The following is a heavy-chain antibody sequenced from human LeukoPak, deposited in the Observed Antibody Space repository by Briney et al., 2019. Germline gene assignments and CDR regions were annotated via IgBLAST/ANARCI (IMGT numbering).Heavy chain of an antibody. J-gene: IGHJ6*03. D-gene: IGHD1-14*01. CDR1: GFSFSNYW. V-gene: IGHV3-7*01. Sequence: GGSLRLSCVASGFSFSNYWMTWVRQAPGKGLEWVANIKQDGSEKYYVDSVKGRFTISRDNAKNSLYLQMNSLRAEDTAVYYCARVGPWVNPDYYYYMDVWGKGTTVTVSS. CDR2: IKQDGSEK. CDR3: ARVGPWVNPDYYYYMDV.